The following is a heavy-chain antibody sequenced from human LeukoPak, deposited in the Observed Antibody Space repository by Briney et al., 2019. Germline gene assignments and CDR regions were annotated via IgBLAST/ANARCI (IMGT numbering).Heavy chain of an antibody. D-gene: IGHD3-10*01. Sequence: GGSLRLSCAASGFTVSSNYMSWVRQAPGKGLEWASVIYSGGSTYYADSVKGRFTISRDNSENTLYLQMNSLRAEDTAVYYCARSPGDRTYFDYWGQGTLVTVSS. J-gene: IGHJ4*02. CDR2: IYSGGST. CDR3: ARSPGDRTYFDY. CDR1: GFTVSSNY. V-gene: IGHV3-53*01.